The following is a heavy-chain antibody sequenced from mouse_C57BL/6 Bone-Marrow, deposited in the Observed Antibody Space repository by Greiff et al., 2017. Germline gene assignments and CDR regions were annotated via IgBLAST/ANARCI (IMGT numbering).Heavy chain of an antibody. J-gene: IGHJ4*01. V-gene: IGHV5-15*01. CDR3: ARLGSLYYYAMDY. Sequence: EVPLVGSGGGLMPPGGSLKLSCATPGFTFSDFGMAWGRQAPRKGPEGVAFLCNLAYSIYYADTVTGRFTISRENAKNTLYLEMSSLRSEDTAMYYCARLGSLYYYAMDYWGQGTSVTGSS. CDR2: LCNLAYSI. CDR1: GFTFSDFG.